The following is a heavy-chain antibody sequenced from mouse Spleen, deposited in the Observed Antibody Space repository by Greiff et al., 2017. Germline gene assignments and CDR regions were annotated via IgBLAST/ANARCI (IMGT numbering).Heavy chain of an antibody. J-gene: IGHJ3*01. CDR2: IDPNSGGT. Sequence: QVQLQQPGAELVKPGASVKLSCKASGYNLTSYWMQWVKQRPGRGLEWIGSIDPNSGGTKFNEKFKSKATLTVDKSSSTAYMQLSSLTSEDSAVYYCARDGAYYEFAYWGQGTLVTVS. CDR3: ARDGAYYEFAY. V-gene: IGHV1-62-3*01. D-gene: IGHD2-10*01. CDR1: GYNLTSYW.